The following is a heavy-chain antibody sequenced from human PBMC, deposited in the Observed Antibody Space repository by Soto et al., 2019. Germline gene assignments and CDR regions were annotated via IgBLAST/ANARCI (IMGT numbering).Heavy chain of an antibody. J-gene: IGHJ4*02. D-gene: IGHD3-22*01. CDR1: GYTFNDYY. Sequence: ASVKVSCKASGYTFNDYYLHWVRQAPGQGLEYMGWINPNNGATNYAQNFQGRVTMTWDTSISTAYMEVRRLRSDDTAVYYCAPHYPDSSGYFDHWGQGTLVTVSS. CDR3: APHYPDSSGYFDH. V-gene: IGHV1-2*02. CDR2: INPNNGAT.